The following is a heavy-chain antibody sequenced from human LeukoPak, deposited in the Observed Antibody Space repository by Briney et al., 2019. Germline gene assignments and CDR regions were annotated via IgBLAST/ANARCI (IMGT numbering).Heavy chain of an antibody. J-gene: IGHJ4*02. V-gene: IGHV3-15*01. CDR1: GFTFSNAW. CDR3: TTWSGKKWPFDY. D-gene: IGHD3-10*01. Sequence: GGSLRLSCAASGFTFSNAWMSWVRQAPGKGLEWDGRIKSKTDGGTTDYAAPVKGRFTISRDDSKNTLYLQMNSLKTEVTAVYYCTTWSGKKWPFDYWGQGTLVTVSS. CDR2: IKSKTDGGTT.